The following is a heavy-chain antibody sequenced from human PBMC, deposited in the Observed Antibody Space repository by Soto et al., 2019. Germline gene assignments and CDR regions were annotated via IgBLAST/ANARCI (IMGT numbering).Heavy chain of an antibody. D-gene: IGHD2-2*01. CDR2: ISYDGSNK. CDR1: GFTFSSYA. V-gene: IGHV3-30-3*01. J-gene: IGHJ6*02. Sequence: QVQLVESGGGVVQPGRSLRLSCAASGFTFSSYAMHWVRQAPGKGLEWVAVISYDGSNKYYADSVKGRFTISRDNSKNTLYLQTTSLTTDDTAVYYCARGSSDIVVVPAAHAASYYAIDVWGQGTTVTVSS. CDR3: ARGSSDIVVVPAAHAASYYAIDV.